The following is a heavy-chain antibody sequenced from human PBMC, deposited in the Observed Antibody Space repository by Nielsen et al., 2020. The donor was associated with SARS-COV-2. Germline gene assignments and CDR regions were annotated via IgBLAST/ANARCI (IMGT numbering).Heavy chain of an antibody. CDR3: ARGGGGYYDSTSYSYGMDV. CDR2: IGTAGDT. J-gene: IGHJ6*02. CDR1: GFTFSSYD. V-gene: IGHV3-13*01. D-gene: IGHD3-22*01. Sequence: GGSLRLSCAASGFTFSSYDMHWVRQATGKGLEWVSAIGTAGDTYYPGSVKGRFTISRENAKNSLYLQMNSLRAGDTAVYYCARGGGGYYDSTSYSYGMDVWGQGTTVTVSS.